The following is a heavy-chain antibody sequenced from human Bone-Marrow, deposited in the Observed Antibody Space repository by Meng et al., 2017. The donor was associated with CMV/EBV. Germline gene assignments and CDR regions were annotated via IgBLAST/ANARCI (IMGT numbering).Heavy chain of an antibody. V-gene: IGHV1-69*12. D-gene: IGHD6-19*01. CDR1: GGTFSSDA. CDR2: IIPIFGTA. CDR3: ASPIAVAGYYFDY. J-gene: IGHJ4*02. Sequence: QVPLLLVRARGTNPGSPVKVSCKVSGGTFSSDAISWVRQAPGQGLEWMGGIIPIFGTANYAQKFQGRVTITADESTSTAYMELSSLRSEDTAVYYCASPIAVAGYYFDYWGQGTLVTVSS.